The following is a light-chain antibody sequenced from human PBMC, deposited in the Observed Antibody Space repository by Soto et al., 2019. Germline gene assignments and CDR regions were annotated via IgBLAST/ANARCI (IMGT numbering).Light chain of an antibody. Sequence: DIPMTQSPSSLSASVGDRVTITCRTSQTITNYLNWYQQKPGKAHKLLIYAASTLLSGVPSMFTGGGSGTDFTLTIDSLQPEDFATYFCQQSYSAPWTFGQGTKVEI. CDR2: AAS. CDR1: QTITNY. J-gene: IGKJ1*01. CDR3: QQSYSAPWT. V-gene: IGKV1-39*01.